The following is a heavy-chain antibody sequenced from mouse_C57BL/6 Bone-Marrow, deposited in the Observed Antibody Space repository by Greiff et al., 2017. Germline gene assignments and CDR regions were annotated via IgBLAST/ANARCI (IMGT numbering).Heavy chain of an antibody. CDR2: INPNNGGT. CDR3: ARGSSYYGYFDV. Sequence: VQLQQSGPELVKPGASVKISCKASGYTFTDYYMNWVKQSHGKSLEWIGDINPNNGGTSYNQKFKGKATLTVDKSSSTAYMELRSLTSEDSAVYYCARGSSYYGYFDVWGTGTTVTVSS. D-gene: IGHD1-1*01. J-gene: IGHJ1*03. V-gene: IGHV1-26*01. CDR1: GYTFTDYY.